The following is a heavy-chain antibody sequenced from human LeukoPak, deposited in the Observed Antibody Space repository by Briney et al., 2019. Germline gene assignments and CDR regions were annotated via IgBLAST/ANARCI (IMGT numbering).Heavy chain of an antibody. Sequence: PGGSLRLSCAASGFTFSSYSMNWVRQAPGKGLEWVGRTRNKANSYTTEYAASVKGRFTISRDDSKNSLYLQMNSLKTEDTAVYYCARGRLDDSSGYYRFDYWGQGTLVTVSS. CDR3: ARGRLDDSSGYYRFDY. D-gene: IGHD3-22*01. V-gene: IGHV3-72*01. CDR2: TRNKANSYTT. CDR1: GFTFSSYS. J-gene: IGHJ4*02.